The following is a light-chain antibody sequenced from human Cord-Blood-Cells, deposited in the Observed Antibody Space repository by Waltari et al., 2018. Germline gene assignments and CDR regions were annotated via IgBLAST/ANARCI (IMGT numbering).Light chain of an antibody. CDR2: EVS. V-gene: IGLV2-11*01. CDR1: SSDVGGYNY. Sequence: QSALTQPRSVSGSPGQSVTISCTGTSSDVGGYNYVSWYPQHPGKAPKLMIYEVSKRPSGVPDRFSGSKSGNTASLTISGLQAEDEADYYCCSYAGSYTWVFGGGTKLTVL. J-gene: IGLJ3*02. CDR3: CSYAGSYTWV.